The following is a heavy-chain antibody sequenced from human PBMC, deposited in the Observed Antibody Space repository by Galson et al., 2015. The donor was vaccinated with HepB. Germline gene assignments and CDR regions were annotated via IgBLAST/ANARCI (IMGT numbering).Heavy chain of an antibody. V-gene: IGHV1-69*13. CDR2: IIPIFGTA. J-gene: IGHJ6*02. Sequence: SVKVSCKASGGTFSSYAISWVRQAPGQGLEWMGGIIPIFGTANYAQKFQGRVTITADESTSTAYMELSSLRSEDTAVYYCARVGTYSSSWTLYYYYGMDVWGQGTTVTVSS. CDR3: ARVGTYSSSWTLYYYYGMDV. D-gene: IGHD6-13*01. CDR1: GGTFSSYA.